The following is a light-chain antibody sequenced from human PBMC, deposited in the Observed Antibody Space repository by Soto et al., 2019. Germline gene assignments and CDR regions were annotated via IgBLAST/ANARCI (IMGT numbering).Light chain of an antibody. CDR3: QQYNNWPGT. Sequence: EIVMTQSPATLSVSPGERATLSCRASQSVSSSYLAWYQQKPGQAPRLLIYGASSRATGIPDRFSGSGSGTEFTLTISSLQSQDFAVYYCQQYNNWPGTFGQGTKVDI. V-gene: IGKV3D-15*01. CDR1: QSVSSSY. J-gene: IGKJ1*01. CDR2: GAS.